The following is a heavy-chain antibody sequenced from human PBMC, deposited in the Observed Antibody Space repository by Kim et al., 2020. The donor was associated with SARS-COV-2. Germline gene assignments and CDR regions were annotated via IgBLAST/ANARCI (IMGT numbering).Heavy chain of an antibody. Sequence: GGSLRLSCAASGFTFDDYAMHWVRQAPGKGLEWVSGISWNSGSIGYADSMKGRFTISRDNAKNSLYLQMNSLRAEDTALYYCAKSLKGTGPIDYWGQGTLVTVSS. V-gene: IGHV3-9*01. D-gene: IGHD1-1*01. CDR1: GFTFDDYA. CDR3: AKSLKGTGPIDY. CDR2: ISWNSGSI. J-gene: IGHJ4*02.